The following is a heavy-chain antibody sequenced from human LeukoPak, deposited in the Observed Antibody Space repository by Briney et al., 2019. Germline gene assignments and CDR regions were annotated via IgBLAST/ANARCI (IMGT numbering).Heavy chain of an antibody. J-gene: IGHJ4*02. CDR1: GFTFSSNY. CDR2: IYSGGST. CDR3: ARSYPSYYYGSGIYFDY. Sequence: GGSLRLSCAASGFTFSSNYMSWVRQAPGKGLEWVSVIYSGGSTYYADSVKGRFTISRDNSKNTLYLQMNSLRAEDTAVYYCARSYPSYYYGSGIYFDYWGQGTLVTVSS. V-gene: IGHV3-66*01. D-gene: IGHD3-10*01.